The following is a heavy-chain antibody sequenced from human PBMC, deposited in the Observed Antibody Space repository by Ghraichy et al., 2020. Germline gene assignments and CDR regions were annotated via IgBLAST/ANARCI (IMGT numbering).Heavy chain of an antibody. CDR3: ARVGYGSGSYYYYYGMDV. CDR1: GGSFSGYY. J-gene: IGHJ6*02. V-gene: IGHV4-34*01. Sequence: SETLSLTCAVYGGSFSGYYWSWIRQPPGKGLEWIGEINHSGSTNYNPSLKSRVTISVDTSKNQFSLKLSSVTAADTAVYYCARVGYGSGSYYYYYGMDVWGQGTTVTVSS. D-gene: IGHD3-10*01. CDR2: INHSGST.